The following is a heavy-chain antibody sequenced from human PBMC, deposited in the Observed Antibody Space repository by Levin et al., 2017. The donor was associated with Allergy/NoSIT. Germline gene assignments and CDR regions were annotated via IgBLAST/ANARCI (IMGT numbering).Heavy chain of an antibody. Sequence: SETLSLTCTVSGGSISSSSYYWGWIRQPPGKGLEWIGSIYYSGSTYYNPSLKSRVTISVDTSKNQFSLKLSSVTAADTAVYYCARCEGIAVAGQFDYWGQGTLVTVSS. J-gene: IGHJ4*02. CDR1: GGSISSSSYY. D-gene: IGHD6-19*01. CDR2: IYYSGST. V-gene: IGHV4-39*01. CDR3: ARCEGIAVAGQFDY.